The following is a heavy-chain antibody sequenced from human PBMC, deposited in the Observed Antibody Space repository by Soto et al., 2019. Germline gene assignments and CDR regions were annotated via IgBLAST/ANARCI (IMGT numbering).Heavy chain of an antibody. J-gene: IGHJ4*02. CDR2: ISYDGTNK. CDR3: ARDPKTSGGQHWAFNYFDS. CDR1: GFSFSISP. D-gene: IGHD7-27*01. V-gene: IGHV3-30-3*01. Sequence: GGSLRLSCAASGFSFSISPMHWVRQAPGKGPEWVALISYDGTNKFYADSVKGRFTISRDNSRSTLYLQVDSLRPEDAAVYYCARDPKTSGGQHWAFNYFDSWGQGTLVTVSS.